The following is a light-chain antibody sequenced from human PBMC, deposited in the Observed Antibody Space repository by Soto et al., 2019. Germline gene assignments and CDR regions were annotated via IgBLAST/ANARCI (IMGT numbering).Light chain of an antibody. J-gene: IGLJ2*01. CDR3: CSYAGSYTLV. V-gene: IGLV2-11*01. Sequence: QSVLTQPRSVSASPGQSVTISCAGTSNDVGGYDYVSWYQQHPGKAPKLMIYDVSERPSGVPGRFSGSKSGNTASLTISGLQAEDEAEYYCCSYAGSYTLVFGGGTKVTVL. CDR2: DVS. CDR1: SNDVGGYDY.